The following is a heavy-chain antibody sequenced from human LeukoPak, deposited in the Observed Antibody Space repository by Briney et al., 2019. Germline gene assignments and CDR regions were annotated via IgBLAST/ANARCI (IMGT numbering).Heavy chain of an antibody. CDR1: GFSFKTYA. V-gene: IGHV3-23*01. Sequence: GGSLRLSRAAAGFSFKTYALNGVRQAPGKGLEWVSGISGSGGRTFYGDSVKGRFTISRDNSKSTLYLQMNSLRAEDTAVYYCDKNGPGLDYFDYWGQGTLVTVSS. J-gene: IGHJ4*02. D-gene: IGHD3-10*01. CDR3: DKNGPGLDYFDY. CDR2: ISGSGGRT.